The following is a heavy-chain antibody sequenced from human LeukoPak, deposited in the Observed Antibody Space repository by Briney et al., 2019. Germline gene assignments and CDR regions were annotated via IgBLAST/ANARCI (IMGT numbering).Heavy chain of an antibody. D-gene: IGHD3-10*01. J-gene: IGHJ4*02. V-gene: IGHV3-48*01. CDR3: ARAKPKNMVRGLIMRRESRYYFDY. Sequence: GGSLRLSCAASGFTFSSYNMNWVRQAPGKGLEWVSYISSSSRTIYYADSVKGRFTISRDNAKNSLYLQMNSLRAEDTAVYYCARAKPKNMVRGLIMRRESRYYFDYWGQGTLVTVSS. CDR1: GFTFSSYN. CDR2: ISSSSRTI.